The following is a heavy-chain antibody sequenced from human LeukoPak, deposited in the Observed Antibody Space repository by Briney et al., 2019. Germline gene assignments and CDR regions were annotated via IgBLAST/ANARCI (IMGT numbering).Heavy chain of an antibody. CDR3: ARGAYYYDSSGYYYHLYAFDI. Sequence: EASVKVSCKASGYTFTSYGISWVRQAPGQGLEWMGWISAYNGNTDYAQKLQGRVTMTTDTSTSTAYMELRSLRSDDTAVYYCARGAYYYDSSGYYYHLYAFDIWGQGTMVTVSS. J-gene: IGHJ3*02. V-gene: IGHV1-18*01. D-gene: IGHD3-22*01. CDR2: ISAYNGNT. CDR1: GYTFTSYG.